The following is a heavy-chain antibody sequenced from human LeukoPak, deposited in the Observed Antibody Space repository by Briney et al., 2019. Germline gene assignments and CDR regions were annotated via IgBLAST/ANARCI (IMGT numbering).Heavy chain of an antibody. V-gene: IGHV4-59*01. CDR2: ISYSGDI. J-gene: IGHJ4*02. CDR1: GGSISSYY. Sequence: SETLSLTCTVSGGSISSYYWSWIRQPPGKGLERIGYISYSGDITYNPSLKSRVTISIDSSKNQFSLYLRSVTAADTAVYYCARRISTMTQFDYWGQGTLVTVSS. D-gene: IGHD2-2*01. CDR3: ARRISTMTQFDY.